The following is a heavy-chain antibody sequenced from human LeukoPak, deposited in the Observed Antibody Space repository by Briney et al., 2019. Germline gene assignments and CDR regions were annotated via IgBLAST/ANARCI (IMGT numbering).Heavy chain of an antibody. CDR1: GFTFSGYA. CDR2: ISSDGSDK. D-gene: IGHD6-19*01. Sequence: GGSLRLSCAASGFTFSGYAMHWVRQAPGKGLEWVAVISSDGSDKYYADSVKGRFTISRDNSKNTLYVQMSSLRAEDTAVYYCARGAGGSGWYGGIDYWGQGTLVTVSS. CDR3: ARGAGGSGWYGGIDY. V-gene: IGHV3-30*04. J-gene: IGHJ4*02.